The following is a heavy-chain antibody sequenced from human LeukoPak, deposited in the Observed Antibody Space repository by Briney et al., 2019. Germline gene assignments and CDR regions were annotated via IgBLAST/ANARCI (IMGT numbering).Heavy chain of an antibody. V-gene: IGHV1-69*05. CDR1: GGTFSSYA. J-gene: IGHJ4*02. D-gene: IGHD5-12*01. CDR2: IIPIFGTA. Sequence: SVKVSCKASGGTFSSYAISWVRQAPGQGLEWMGGIIPIFGTANYAQKFQGRVTITTDESTSTAYMELGSLRSEDTAVYYCARGLVATIGSFDYWGQGTLVTVSS. CDR3: ARGLVATIGSFDY.